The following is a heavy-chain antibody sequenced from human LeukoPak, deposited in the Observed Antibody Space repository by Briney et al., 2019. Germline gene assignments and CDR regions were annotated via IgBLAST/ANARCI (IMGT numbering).Heavy chain of an antibody. CDR1: GFTFSTCY. D-gene: IGHD2-15*01. CDR3: ARYCAGGSCYSPAKSSVYYGMDV. Sequence: GGSLRLSCAASGFTFSTCYMTCVRQAPGKGLEWISVISASGGTTHYADSVKGRFTISRDNSKNTLYLQVNSLRAEDTAVYFCARYCAGGSCYSPAKSSVYYGMDVWGQGTTVTVSS. V-gene: IGHV3-23*01. CDR2: ISASGGTT. J-gene: IGHJ6*02.